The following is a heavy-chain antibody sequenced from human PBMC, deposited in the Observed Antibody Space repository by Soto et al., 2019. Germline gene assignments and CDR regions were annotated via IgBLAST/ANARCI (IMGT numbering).Heavy chain of an antibody. CDR2: ISAYNGNT. CDR3: ARARPPLLWFGELLSDYGMDV. CDR1: GYTFTSYG. D-gene: IGHD3-10*01. Sequence: QVQLVQSGAEVKKPGASVKVSCKASGYTFTSYGISWVRQAPGQGLEWMGWISAYNGNTNYAQKLQRRGTMTTDTFKSTAYMELRSLRSDDTAVYYCARARPPLLWFGELLSDYGMDVWAHGTTVTV. V-gene: IGHV1-18*01. J-gene: IGHJ6*02.